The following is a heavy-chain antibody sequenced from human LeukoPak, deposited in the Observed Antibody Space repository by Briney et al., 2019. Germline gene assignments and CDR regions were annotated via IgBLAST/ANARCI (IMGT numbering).Heavy chain of an antibody. CDR2: IYYSGST. D-gene: IGHD2-15*01. Sequence: SETLSLTCTVSGGSISSYYWSWIRQPPGKGLEWIGYIYYSGSTNYNPSLKSRVTISVDTSKNQFSLKLSSVTAADTAVYYCARDSVTGDCSGGSCTPVAFDIWGQGTMVTVSS. V-gene: IGHV4-59*01. CDR1: GGSISSYY. CDR3: ARDSVTGDCSGGSCTPVAFDI. J-gene: IGHJ3*02.